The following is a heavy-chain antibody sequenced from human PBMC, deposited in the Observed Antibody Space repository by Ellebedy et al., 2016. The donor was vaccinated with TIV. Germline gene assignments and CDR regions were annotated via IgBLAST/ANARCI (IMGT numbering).Heavy chain of an antibody. CDR1: GFSLSSNY. CDR2: IYSAGNT. Sequence: GESLKISCAVSGFSLSSNYMSWVRQAPGKGLEWVSIIYSAGNTYYADSVKGRFTISRGTSKNTVFLQMNSLRAEDTAVYYCARVDLGLAFDYWGRGTLVTVSS. J-gene: IGHJ4*02. D-gene: IGHD3/OR15-3a*01. CDR3: ARVDLGLAFDY. V-gene: IGHV3-53*01.